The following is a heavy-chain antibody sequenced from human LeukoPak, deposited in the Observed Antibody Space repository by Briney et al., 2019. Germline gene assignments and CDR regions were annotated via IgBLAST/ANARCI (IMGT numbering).Heavy chain of an antibody. Sequence: SETLSLTCAVSGGSISSSTYYWGWIRQPPGKGLEWLGSTYYGGRTHYNPSLKSRVTMSVDTSRNQFSLNLYSVTAADTAVYYCARGEGELGMVDYWGQGTLVTVSS. J-gene: IGHJ4*02. CDR1: GGSISSSTYY. V-gene: IGHV4-39*01. D-gene: IGHD7-27*01. CDR3: ARGEGELGMVDY. CDR2: TYYGGRT.